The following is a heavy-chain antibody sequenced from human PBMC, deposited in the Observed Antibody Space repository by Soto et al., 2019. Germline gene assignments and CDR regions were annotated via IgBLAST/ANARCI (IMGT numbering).Heavy chain of an antibody. Sequence: SCKASGYTFTGYYMHWVRQAPGQGLEWMGWINPNSGGTNYAQKFQGWVTMTRDTSISTAYMELSRLRSDDTAVYYCARDLGAGTPFYYYYGMDVWGQGTTVTVSS. V-gene: IGHV1-2*04. CDR2: INPNSGGT. CDR3: ARDLGAGTPFYYYYGMDV. D-gene: IGHD1-1*01. CDR1: GYTFTGYY. J-gene: IGHJ6*02.